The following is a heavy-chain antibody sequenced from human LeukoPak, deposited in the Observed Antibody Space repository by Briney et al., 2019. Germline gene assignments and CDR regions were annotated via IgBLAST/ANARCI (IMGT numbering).Heavy chain of an antibody. D-gene: IGHD3-16*01. CDR3: ASGRITGWYYFDN. CDR2: ISGSGDTT. Sequence: PGGSLRLSCAGSGFTFGIFSKFAMSWVRQAPGKGLEWVCVISGSGDTTYYADSARGRFTISRDNSKDTLYLQMNSLRAEDTAVYYCASGRITGWYYFDNWGQGTLVTVSS. V-gene: IGHV3-23*01. J-gene: IGHJ4*02. CDR1: GFTFGIFSKFA.